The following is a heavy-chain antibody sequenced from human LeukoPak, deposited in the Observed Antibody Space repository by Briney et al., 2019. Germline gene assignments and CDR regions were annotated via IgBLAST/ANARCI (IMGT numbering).Heavy chain of an antibody. Sequence: SETLSLTCTVSGGSVRNYYWSWVRQPAGKGLEWIGRIYGSGTTRYNPSLQSRVTMSVDVSKHQFSLKLTSMTAADTAVYFCARGMAEAYDYNWFDPWGQGILVTVSS. D-gene: IGHD5-12*01. CDR3: ARGMAEAYDYNWFDP. V-gene: IGHV4-4*07. CDR1: GGSVRNYY. J-gene: IGHJ5*02. CDR2: IYGSGTT.